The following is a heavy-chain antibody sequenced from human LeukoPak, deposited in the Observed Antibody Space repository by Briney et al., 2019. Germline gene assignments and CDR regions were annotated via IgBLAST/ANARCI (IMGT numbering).Heavy chain of an antibody. CDR3: ARDSYYYDTHYYFDY. CDR1: GGSISSSSYY. V-gene: IGHV4-39*07. CDR2: IYYSGST. D-gene: IGHD3-22*01. J-gene: IGHJ4*02. Sequence: PSETLSLTCTVSGGSISSSSYYWGWIRQPPGKGLEWIGSIYYSGSTYYNPSLKSRVTISVDTSKNQFSLKLSSVTAADTAVYYCARDSYYYDTHYYFDYWGQGTLVTVSS.